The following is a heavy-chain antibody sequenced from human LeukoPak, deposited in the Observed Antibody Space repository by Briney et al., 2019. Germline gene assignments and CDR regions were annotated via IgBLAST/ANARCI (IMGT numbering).Heavy chain of an antibody. CDR2: IIPIFGIA. Sequence: GSSVKVSCKASGGTFSSYAISWVRQAPGQGLEWMGRIIPIFGIANYAQKFQGRVTITADKSTSTAYMELSSLRSEDTAVYYCAREDYYDSSGYPNWFDPWGQGTLVTVSS. CDR3: AREDYYDSSGYPNWFDP. V-gene: IGHV1-69*04. J-gene: IGHJ5*02. CDR1: GGTFSSYA. D-gene: IGHD3-22*01.